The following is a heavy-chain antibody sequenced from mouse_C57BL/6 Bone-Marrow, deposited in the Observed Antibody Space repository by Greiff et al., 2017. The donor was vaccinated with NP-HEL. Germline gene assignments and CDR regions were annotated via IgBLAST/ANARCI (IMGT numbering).Heavy chain of an antibody. CDR1: GFTFSDYG. D-gene: IGHD1-1*01. J-gene: IGHJ3*01. CDR2: ISSGSSTI. V-gene: IGHV5-17*03. Sequence: EVQVVESGGGLVKPGGSLKLSCAASGFTFSDYGMHWVRQAPEKGLEWVAYISSGSSTIYYPDNVKGRFTISRDNAKNNLYLQMSHLKSEDTAMYYCARDVYYGSSLFAYWGQGTLVTVSA. CDR3: ARDVYYGSSLFAY.